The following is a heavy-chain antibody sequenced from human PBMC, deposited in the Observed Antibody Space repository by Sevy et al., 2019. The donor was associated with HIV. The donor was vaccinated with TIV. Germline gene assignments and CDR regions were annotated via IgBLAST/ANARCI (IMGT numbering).Heavy chain of an antibody. J-gene: IGHJ6*02. Sequence: GGSLRLSCAASGFTFSSYGMHWVRQAPGKGLEWVAFIRYDGSNKYYADSVKGRFTISRDNSKNTLYLQMNSLRAEDTAVYYCAKDMFGSIFGVNYGMDVWGQGTTVTVSS. CDR2: IRYDGSNK. V-gene: IGHV3-30*02. D-gene: IGHD3-3*01. CDR1: GFTFSSYG. CDR3: AKDMFGSIFGVNYGMDV.